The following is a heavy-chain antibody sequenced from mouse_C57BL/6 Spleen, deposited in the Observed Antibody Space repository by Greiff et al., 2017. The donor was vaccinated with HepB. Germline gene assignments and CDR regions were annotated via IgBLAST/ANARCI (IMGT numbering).Heavy chain of an antibody. V-gene: IGHV1-64*01. CDR2: IHPNSGST. D-gene: IGHD1-1*01. Sequence: QVQLQQPGAELVKPGASVKLSCKASGYTFTSYWMHWVKQRPGQGLEWIGMIHPNSGSTNYNEKFKSKATLTVDKSSSTAYMQLSSLTSEDSAVYYCARWDYYGSSSSDYWGQGTTLTVSS. CDR1: GYTFTSYW. J-gene: IGHJ2*01. CDR3: ARWDYYGSSSSDY.